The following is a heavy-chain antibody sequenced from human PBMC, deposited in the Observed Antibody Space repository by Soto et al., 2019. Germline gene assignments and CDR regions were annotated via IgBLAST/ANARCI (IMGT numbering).Heavy chain of an antibody. CDR1: GGSISGGGYY. D-gene: IGHD4-17*01. Sequence: QVQLQESGPGLVKPSETLSLTCTVSGGSISGGGYYWSWIRQPPGKGLEWIGYTYDSGSTYYNPSLKGRFSISIDPSEKQFSLRLPSVTAADTAVYYCAREIIPLTTDWYFDLWGRRTLVTVSS. V-gene: IGHV4-30-4*01. J-gene: IGHJ2*01. CDR3: AREIIPLTTDWYFDL. CDR2: TYDSGST.